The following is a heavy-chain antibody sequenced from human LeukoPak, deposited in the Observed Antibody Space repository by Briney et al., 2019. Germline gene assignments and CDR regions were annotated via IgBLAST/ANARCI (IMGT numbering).Heavy chain of an antibody. CDR1: GFTFSSHA. CDR3: ANWGRSGAFDI. V-gene: IGHV3-23*01. J-gene: IGHJ3*02. Sequence: GGSLRLSCAVSGFTFSSHAMSWVRQAPGKGLEWVSAISGSGGSTYYADSVKGRFTISRDNSKNTLYLQMNSLRAEDTAVYYCANWGRSGAFDIWGQGTMVTVSS. D-gene: IGHD7-27*01. CDR2: ISGSGGST.